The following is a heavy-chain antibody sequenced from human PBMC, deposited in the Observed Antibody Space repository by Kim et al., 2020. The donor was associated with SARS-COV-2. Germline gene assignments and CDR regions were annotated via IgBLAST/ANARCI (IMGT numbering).Heavy chain of an antibody. CDR1: GGSISSSNW. V-gene: IGHV4-4*02. J-gene: IGHJ5*02. CDR3: ARRDWLATNWFDP. Sequence: SETLSLTCAVSGGSISSSNWWSWVRQPPGKGLEWIGEIYHSGSTNYNPSLKSRVTISVDKSKNQFSLKLSSVTAADTAVYYCARRDWLATNWFDPWGQGTLVTVSS. D-gene: IGHD3-9*01. CDR2: IYHSGST.